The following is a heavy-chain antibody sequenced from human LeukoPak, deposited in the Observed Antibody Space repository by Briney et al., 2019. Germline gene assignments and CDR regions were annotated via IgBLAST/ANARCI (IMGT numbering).Heavy chain of an antibody. CDR3: ARGLMFYYGMDV. CDR1: EFTLSKYD. J-gene: IGHJ6*02. CDR2: LVTSGDS. Sequence: PGGSLRLSCAASEFTLSKYDMHWVRQAPGKGLEWVAALVTSGDSYYSESVEGRFTISRGNVKKALHLHMNSLRPGDTAVYYCARGLMFYYGMDVWGQGTTVSVTS. V-gene: IGHV3-13*01. D-gene: IGHD2-8*01.